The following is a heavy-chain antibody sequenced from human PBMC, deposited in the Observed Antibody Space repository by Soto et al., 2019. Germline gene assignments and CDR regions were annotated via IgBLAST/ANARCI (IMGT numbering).Heavy chain of an antibody. CDR1: GSISSYY. J-gene: IGHJ4*02. CDR2: IYSSGST. D-gene: IGHD6-6*01. V-gene: IGHV4-4*07. CDR3: ARDGFGAARLPH. Sequence: SETLSLTCSVSGSISSYYWSWIRQPAGKGLEWIGRIYSSGSTNYNPSLKSRVTMSVDTSKNKFSLKLNSVTAEDTAVSYCARDGFGAARLPHWGQGTLVTVSS.